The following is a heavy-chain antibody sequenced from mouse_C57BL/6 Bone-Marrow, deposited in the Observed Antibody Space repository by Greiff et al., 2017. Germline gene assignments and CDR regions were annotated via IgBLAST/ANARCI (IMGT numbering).Heavy chain of an antibody. V-gene: IGHV3-6*01. CDR1: GYSITSGYY. CDR3: ARRFDV. Sequence: EVQLQESGPGLVKPSPSLSLTCSVTGYSITSGYYWNWIRQFPGNKLEWRGYISYDGSNNYNPSLKNRIPITLDTSKNQFFLKLNSVTTEDTATYYCARRFDVWGTGTAVTVSS. J-gene: IGHJ1*03. CDR2: ISYDGSN.